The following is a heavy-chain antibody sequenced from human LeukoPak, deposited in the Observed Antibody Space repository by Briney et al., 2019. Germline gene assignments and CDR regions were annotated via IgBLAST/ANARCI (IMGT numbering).Heavy chain of an antibody. CDR2: VHDTGST. D-gene: IGHD3-16*01. V-gene: IGHV4-59*01. CDR3: VYGPNHYYFDH. Sequence: SETLSLTCTVSGDSISGYCYTWIRQPTEKDLEWIGYVHDTGSTNYNPSLKSRVTISLDTSMKQFSLNLRSVTAADAAVYFCVYGPNHYYFDHWGQGTLVTVSS. J-gene: IGHJ4*02. CDR1: GDSISGYC.